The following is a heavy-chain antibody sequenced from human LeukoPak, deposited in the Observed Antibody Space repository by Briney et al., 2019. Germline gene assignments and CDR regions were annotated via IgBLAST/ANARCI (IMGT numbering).Heavy chain of an antibody. D-gene: IGHD6-13*01. CDR1: GYTFTSYD. Sequence: ASVKVSCKASGYTFTSYDINWVRQATGQGLEWMGWMNSNSGNTGYAQKFQGRVTMTRNTSISTAYMELSSLRSEDTAVYYCARGNIAAGGTYDYWGQGTLVTVSS. V-gene: IGHV1-8*01. CDR3: ARGNIAAGGTYDY. J-gene: IGHJ4*02. CDR2: MNSNSGNT.